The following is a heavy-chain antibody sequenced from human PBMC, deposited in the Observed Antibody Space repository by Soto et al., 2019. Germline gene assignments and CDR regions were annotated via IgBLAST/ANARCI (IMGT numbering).Heavy chain of an antibody. Sequence: SETLSLTCAVYGGSFSGYYWSWIRQPPGKGLEWIGEINHSGSTNYNPSLKSRVIISVDTSKNQFSLKLSSVTAADTAVYYCARGGGQQLVDGMDVWGQGTTVTVSS. CDR1: GGSFSGYY. V-gene: IGHV4-34*01. J-gene: IGHJ6*02. D-gene: IGHD6-13*01. CDR2: INHSGST. CDR3: ARGGGQQLVDGMDV.